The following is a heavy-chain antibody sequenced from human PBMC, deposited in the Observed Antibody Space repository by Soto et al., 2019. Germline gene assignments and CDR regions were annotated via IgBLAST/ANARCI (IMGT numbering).Heavy chain of an antibody. V-gene: IGHV4-39*01. J-gene: IGHJ4*02. CDR1: GGSISSSSYY. CDR2: IYYSGST. CDR3: ATIPATTILTDY. D-gene: IGHD2-2*02. Sequence: SETLSLTCTVSGGSISSSSYYWGWIRQPPGKGLEWIGSIYYSGSTYHNPSLKSRVTISVDTSKNQFSLKLSSVTAADTAVYYCATIPATTILTDYWGQGTLVTVS.